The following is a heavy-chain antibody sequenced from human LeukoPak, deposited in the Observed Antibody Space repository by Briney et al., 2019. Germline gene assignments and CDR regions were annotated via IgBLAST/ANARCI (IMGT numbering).Heavy chain of an antibody. J-gene: IGHJ5*02. V-gene: IGHV3-30*02. CDR3: AKDLLRDRWFGES. D-gene: IGHD3-10*01. CDR2: IRYEGDDK. Sequence: GGSLRLSCAASGFTFGSYGMHWVRQAPDRGLEWVAFIRYEGDDKYYADSVKGRFTISRDDSKNTLYLQMDSLRPEDTAVYYCAKDLLRDRWFGESWGQGTLVTVSS. CDR1: GFTFGSYG.